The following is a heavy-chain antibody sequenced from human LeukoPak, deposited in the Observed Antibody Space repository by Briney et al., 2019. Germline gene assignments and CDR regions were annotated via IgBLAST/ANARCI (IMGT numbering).Heavy chain of an antibody. J-gene: IGHJ3*02. CDR1: GFTFSSYA. CDR3: ARGIHEVVVVPAAMRDGAFDI. Sequence: GRSLRLSCAASGFTFSSYAMHWVRQAPGKGLEWVAVISYDGSNKYYADSVKGRFTISRDNSKNTLYLQMNSLRAEDTAVYYCARGIHEVVVVPAAMRDGAFDIWGQGTMVTVSS. D-gene: IGHD2-2*01. CDR2: ISYDGSNK. V-gene: IGHV3-30-3*01.